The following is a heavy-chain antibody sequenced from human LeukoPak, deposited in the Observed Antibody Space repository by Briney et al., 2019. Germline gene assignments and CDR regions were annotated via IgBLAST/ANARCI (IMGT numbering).Heavy chain of an antibody. J-gene: IGHJ4*02. CDR2: INPNSGGT. CDR1: GYTFTGYY. V-gene: IGHV1-2*02. Sequence: ASVKVSCKASGYTFTGYYMHWVRQPPGQGLEWMGWINPNSGGTNYAQKFQGRVTMTRDTSISTAYMELSRLRSDDTAVYYCARDGHAYGGYVGYWGQGTLVTVSS. CDR3: ARDGHAYGGYVGY. D-gene: IGHD5-12*01.